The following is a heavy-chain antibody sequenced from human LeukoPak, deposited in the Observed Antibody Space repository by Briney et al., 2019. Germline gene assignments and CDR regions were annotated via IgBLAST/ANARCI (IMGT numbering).Heavy chain of an antibody. Sequence: GGSLRISCAASGFTFSSYSMNWVRQAPGKGLEWVSSISSSSTYIYYADSVKGRFTVSRDNAKNSLYLQMNSLRAEDTAVYFCASQYTSSRIFDDWGQGTLVTVSS. CDR1: GFTFSSYS. CDR2: ISSSSTYI. V-gene: IGHV3-21*01. J-gene: IGHJ4*02. D-gene: IGHD6-13*01. CDR3: ASQYTSSRIFDD.